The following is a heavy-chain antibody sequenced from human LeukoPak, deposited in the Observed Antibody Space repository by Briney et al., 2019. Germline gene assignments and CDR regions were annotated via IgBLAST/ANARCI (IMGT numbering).Heavy chain of an antibody. V-gene: IGHV3-21*01. CDR3: ASYRYGSSFAFDI. CDR2: ISSSSSYI. J-gene: IGHJ3*02. Sequence: GGPLRLSCAASGFTFSSYSMNWVRQAPGKGREWVSSISSSSSYIYYADSVKGRFTISRDNAENSLYLQMNSLRAEDTAVYYCASYRYGSSFAFDIWGQGTMVTVSS. CDR1: GFTFSSYS. D-gene: IGHD6-6*01.